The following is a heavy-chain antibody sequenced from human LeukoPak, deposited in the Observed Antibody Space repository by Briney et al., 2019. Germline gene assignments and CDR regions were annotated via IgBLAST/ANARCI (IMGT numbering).Heavy chain of an antibody. J-gene: IGHJ3*02. CDR2: ISGSGDNT. D-gene: IGHD3-3*01. CDR1: EITFNTYA. V-gene: IGHV3-23*01. CDR3: ARALYYDFWSGSPDDAFDI. Sequence: GGSLRLSCVASEITFNTYAMSWVRQAPGKGLEWVSGISGSGDNTYYADSVKGRFTISRDNSKNTLYVQVNSLGTEDTAAYYCARALYYDFWSGSPDDAFDIWGQGTMVTVSS.